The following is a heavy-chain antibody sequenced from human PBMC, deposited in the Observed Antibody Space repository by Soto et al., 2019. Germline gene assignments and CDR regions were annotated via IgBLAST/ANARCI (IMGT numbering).Heavy chain of an antibody. V-gene: IGHV4-34*01. CDR2: INHSGST. CDR1: GGSFSGYY. Sequence: SETLSLTCAVYGGSFSGYYWSWIRQPPGKGLEWIGEINHSGSTNYNPSLKSRVTISVDTSKNQFSLKLSSVTAADTAVYYCARGSNSGPNRRGRYNWFDPWRQGTLVTVSS. D-gene: IGHD6-25*01. J-gene: IGHJ5*02. CDR3: ARGSNSGPNRRGRYNWFDP.